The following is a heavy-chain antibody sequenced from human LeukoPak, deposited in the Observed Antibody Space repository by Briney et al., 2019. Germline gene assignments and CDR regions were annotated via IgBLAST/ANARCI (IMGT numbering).Heavy chain of an antibody. CDR2: IYYSGST. CDR3: ARGGSNWYVNYYYYGMDV. J-gene: IGHJ6*02. V-gene: IGHV4-59*01. Sequence: SETLSLTCTVSGGSISSYYWSWIRQPPGKGLEWIGYIYYSGSTNYNPSLKSRVTISVDTSKNQFSLKLSSVTAADTAVYYCARGGSNWYVNYYYYGMDVWGQGTTVTVSS. D-gene: IGHD6-13*01. CDR1: GGSISSYY.